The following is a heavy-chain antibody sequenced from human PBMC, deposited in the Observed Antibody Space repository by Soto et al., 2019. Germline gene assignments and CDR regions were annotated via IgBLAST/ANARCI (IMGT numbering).Heavy chain of an antibody. CDR2: INQYGSER. CDR1: GFTFSSYW. Sequence: EVQLVESGGGLVQPGGSLRLSCAASGFTFSSYWMSWVRQAPGKGLEWVANINQYGSERDYVDSVKGRFTISRDNAKNSLYLQMNSLRAEDTAVYYCARDFYDILTGYSYDAFDMWGQGTMVTVSS. CDR3: ARDFYDILTGYSYDAFDM. V-gene: IGHV3-7*05. J-gene: IGHJ3*02. D-gene: IGHD3-9*01.